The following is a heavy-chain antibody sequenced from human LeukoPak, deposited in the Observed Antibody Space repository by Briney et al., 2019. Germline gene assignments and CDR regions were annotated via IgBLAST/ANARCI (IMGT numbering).Heavy chain of an antibody. Sequence: ASVKVSCKASGGTFSSYAISWVRQAPGQGLEWMGRIIPILGIANYAQKFQGRVTVTADKSTSTAYMELSSLRSEDTAVYYCARESYGDRTHFDYWGQGTLVTVSS. J-gene: IGHJ4*02. CDR2: IIPILGIA. CDR3: ARESYGDRTHFDY. CDR1: GGTFSSYA. D-gene: IGHD4-17*01. V-gene: IGHV1-69*04.